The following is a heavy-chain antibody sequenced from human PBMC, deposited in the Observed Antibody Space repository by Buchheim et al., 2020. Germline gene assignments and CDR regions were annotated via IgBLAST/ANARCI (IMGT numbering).Heavy chain of an antibody. V-gene: IGHV3-23*04. CDR2: ISGSGGST. D-gene: IGHD2-2*01. CDR3: AKDLGYCSSTSCAYGMDV. CDR1: GFTFSSYA. J-gene: IGHJ6*02. Sequence: EVQLVESGGDLVQPGGSLRLSCAASGFTFSSYAMSWVRQAPGKGLEWVSAISGSGGSTYYADSVKGRFTISRDNSKNTLYLQMNSLRAEDTAVYYCAKDLGYCSSTSCAYGMDVWGQGTT.